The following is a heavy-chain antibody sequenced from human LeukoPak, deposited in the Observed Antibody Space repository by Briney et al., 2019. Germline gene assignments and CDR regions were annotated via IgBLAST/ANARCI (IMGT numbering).Heavy chain of an antibody. V-gene: IGHV3-64*01. J-gene: IGHJ5*02. CDR2: GSADESGK. Sequence: GGSLRLSCVASGFSFDKFGMHWVRQAPGKGLEYVSSGSADESGKYYTKSVRGRFSISRDNSKNTMYLQLGTLRPDDMGIYYCASLDRSEIPWGPGTLVTVSS. D-gene: IGHD1-26*01. CDR1: GFSFDKFG. CDR3: ASLDRSEIP.